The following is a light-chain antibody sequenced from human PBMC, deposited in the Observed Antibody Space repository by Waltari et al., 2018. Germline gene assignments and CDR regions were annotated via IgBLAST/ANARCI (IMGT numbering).Light chain of an antibody. CDR2: GAF. CDR3: QQYNRWPPIT. J-gene: IGKJ5*01. V-gene: IGKV3-15*01. CDR1: QGISDN. Sequence: EIVLTPSPATLSVSPGERATLSCRASQGISDNLAWYQQKPGQAPRLLIYGAFTRATGIPARFTGSGSGTEFTLTISSLQSEDSAVYYCQQYNRWPPITFGQGTRLEIK.